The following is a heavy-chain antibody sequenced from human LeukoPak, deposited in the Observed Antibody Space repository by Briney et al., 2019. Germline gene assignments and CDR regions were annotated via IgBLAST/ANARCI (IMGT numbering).Heavy chain of an antibody. CDR3: ARDMDGSSGSCPDY. Sequence: GRSLRLSCAASGFTFSTYALHWVRQAPGKGLEWVGAISFDSTSEQHADFVKGRFTISRDNSKNTLYLQLTNLRAEDTAVYYCARDMDGSSGSCPDYWGQGTLVTVSS. CDR2: ISFDSTSE. CDR1: GFTFSTYA. V-gene: IGHV3-30*16. J-gene: IGHJ4*02. D-gene: IGHD3-22*01.